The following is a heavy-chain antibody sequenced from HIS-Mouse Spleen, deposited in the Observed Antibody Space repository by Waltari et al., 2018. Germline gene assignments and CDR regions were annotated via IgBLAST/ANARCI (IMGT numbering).Heavy chain of an antibody. CDR2: IYYSGST. D-gene: IGHD4-17*01. Sequence: QLQLQESGPGLVQPSETLSLTCTVSGGSISSSSYYWGWIRQPPGKGLEWVGSIYYSGSTYYNPSLKSRVTISVDTSKNQFSLKLSSVTAADTAVYYCARVNGDYVGWFDPWGQGTLVTVSS. V-gene: IGHV4-39*07. J-gene: IGHJ5*02. CDR1: GGSISSSSYY. CDR3: ARVNGDYVGWFDP.